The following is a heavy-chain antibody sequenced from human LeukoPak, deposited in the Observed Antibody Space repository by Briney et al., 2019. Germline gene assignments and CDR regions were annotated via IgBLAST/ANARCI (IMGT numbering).Heavy chain of an antibody. D-gene: IGHD1-26*01. Sequence: GSVKVSCKASGYTFTSYSMHWVRQAPGQGLEWMGLIKPTGGSTGYAQKFQGRVTKTRDMSTSTDYMELSSLRSEDTAIYYCARDNSVGDNAWWFDPWGQGTLVTVSS. V-gene: IGHV1-46*01. CDR3: ARDNSVGDNAWWFDP. CDR2: IKPTGGST. CDR1: GYTFTSYS. J-gene: IGHJ5*02.